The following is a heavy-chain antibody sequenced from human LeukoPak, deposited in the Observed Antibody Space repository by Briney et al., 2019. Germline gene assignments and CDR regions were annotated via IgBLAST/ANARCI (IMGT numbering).Heavy chain of an antibody. CDR2: INPNSGDT. CDR3: ARSREHSFDI. CDR1: GYTFTDYY. D-gene: IGHD2-21*01. J-gene: IGHJ3*02. V-gene: IGHV1-2*02. Sequence: ASVKVSCKASGYTFTDYYIHWVRQAPGQGLECMGWINPNSGDTNYAQKFRGRVTMTRDTSISTAYMEVSGLRSDDTAVYYCARSREHSFDIWGQGTMVTVSS.